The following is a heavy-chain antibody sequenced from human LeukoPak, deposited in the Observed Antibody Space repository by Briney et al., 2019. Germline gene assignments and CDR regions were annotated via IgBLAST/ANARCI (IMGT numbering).Heavy chain of an antibody. CDR2: ISGSGGST. CDR1: GXTFSSYA. Sequence: GGSLRLSCAASGXTFSSYAMSWVRQAPGKGLEWVSAISGSGGSTYYADSVKGRFTISRDNSKNTLYLQMNSLRAEDTAVYYCAKDPGGSGWSAEYFQHWGQGTLVTVSS. D-gene: IGHD6-19*01. J-gene: IGHJ1*01. V-gene: IGHV3-23*01. CDR3: AKDPGGSGWSAEYFQH.